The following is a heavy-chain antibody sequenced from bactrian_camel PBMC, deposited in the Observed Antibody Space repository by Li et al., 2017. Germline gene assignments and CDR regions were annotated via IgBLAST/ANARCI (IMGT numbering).Heavy chain of an antibody. CDR3: ATTVHDGTRWYWNGPLRYFED. J-gene: IGHJ4*01. D-gene: IGHD6*01. Sequence: HVQLVESGGGSVQAGGSLRLSCVASGVSVAANCMGWFRQTPGKEREGVATISASGGDASYADSVKGRFTISRDNAKNTLYLQMSSLKTEDTAVYYCATTVHDGTRWYWNGPLRYFEDWGQGTQVTVS. CDR1: GVSVAANC. V-gene: IGHV3S60*01. CDR2: ISASGGDA.